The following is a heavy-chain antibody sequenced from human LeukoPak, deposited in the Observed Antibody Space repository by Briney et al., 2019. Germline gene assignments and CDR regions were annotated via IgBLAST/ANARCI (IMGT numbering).Heavy chain of an antibody. CDR2: IIPIFGTA. Sequence: ASVTVCFKASGGTFSSYAISWVRQAPGQGLEWMGGIIPIFGTANYAQKFQGRVTITADEYKSTAYMELSSLRSEDTAVYYCARSGYSYGYLYRLHFNYGGQGTLVTVSS. CDR1: GGTFSSYA. J-gene: IGHJ4*02. CDR3: ARSGYSYGYLYRLHFNY. D-gene: IGHD5-18*01. V-gene: IGHV1-69*01.